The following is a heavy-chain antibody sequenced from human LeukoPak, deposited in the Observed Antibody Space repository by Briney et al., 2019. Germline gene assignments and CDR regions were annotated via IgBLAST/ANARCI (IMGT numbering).Heavy chain of an antibody. Sequence: PGGSLRLSCEASGFSFSSYWMHWVRQAPGEGPVWVSLIRSDGTSTSYADSVKGRFTISRDNAKNTEYLQMNSLRAEDTAVYYCARDLGSGTPLDCRGQGTLVTVSS. CDR3: ARDLGSGTPLDC. CDR1: GFSFSSYW. D-gene: IGHD1-7*01. J-gene: IGHJ4*02. CDR2: IRSDGTST. V-gene: IGHV3-74*01.